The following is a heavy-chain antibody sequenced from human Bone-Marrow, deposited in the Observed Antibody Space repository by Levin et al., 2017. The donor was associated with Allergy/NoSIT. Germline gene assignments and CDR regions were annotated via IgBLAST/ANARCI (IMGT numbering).Heavy chain of an antibody. J-gene: IGHJ4*02. Sequence: ASVKVSCAASGFTFSSYAMSWVRQAPGKGLEWVSAISGSGGSTYYADSVKGRFTISRDNSKNTLYLQMNSLRAEDTAVYYCAKDPVAAAGHLFDYWGQGTLVTVSS. V-gene: IGHV3-23*01. CDR2: ISGSGGST. D-gene: IGHD6-13*01. CDR3: AKDPVAAAGHLFDY. CDR1: GFTFSSYA.